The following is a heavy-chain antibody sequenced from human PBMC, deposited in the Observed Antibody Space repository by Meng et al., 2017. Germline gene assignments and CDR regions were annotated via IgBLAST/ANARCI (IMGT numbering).Heavy chain of an antibody. D-gene: IGHD6-13*01. J-gene: IGHJ6*02. Sequence: ESLKISCKGSGYSFTSYWIGWVRQMPGKGLEWMGIIYPGDSDTRYSPSFQGQVTISADKSISTAYLQWSSLKASDTAMYYCARHRRRDSSSWYGAGYYGMDVWGQGTTVTVSS. V-gene: IGHV5-51*01. CDR2: IYPGDSDT. CDR1: GYSFTSYW. CDR3: ARHRRRDSSSWYGAGYYGMDV.